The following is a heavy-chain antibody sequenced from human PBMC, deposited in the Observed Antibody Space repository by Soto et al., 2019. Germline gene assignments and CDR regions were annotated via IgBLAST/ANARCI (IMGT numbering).Heavy chain of an antibody. CDR3: ARELELGNDAFDI. J-gene: IGHJ3*02. CDR2: INAGSGNT. CDR1: GYTFTSYA. D-gene: IGHD1-7*01. Sequence: GASVKVSCKASGYTFTSYAMHWVRQAPGQRLEWMGWINAGSGNTKYSQKFQGRVTITRDTSASTADMELSSLRSEDTAVYYCARELELGNDAFDIWGQGTMVTVSS. V-gene: IGHV1-3*01.